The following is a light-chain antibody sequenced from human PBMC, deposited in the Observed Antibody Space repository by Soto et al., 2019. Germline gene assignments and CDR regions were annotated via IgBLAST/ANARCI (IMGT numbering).Light chain of an antibody. CDR1: QSVSSRD. J-gene: IGKJ1*01. CDR2: GAS. Sequence: EIVMTQSPATQSLSPGERATLSCRASQSVSSRDLAWYQQKPGQAPRLLIYGASSRATGIPDRFSGSGSGTDFTLTISRLESEDCTLYYCQQYNDWTLTFGQGTKVDIK. CDR3: QQYNDWTLT. V-gene: IGKV3-20*01.